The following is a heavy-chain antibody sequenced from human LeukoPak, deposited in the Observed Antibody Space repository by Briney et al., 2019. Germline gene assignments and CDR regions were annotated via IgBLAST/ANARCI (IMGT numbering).Heavy chain of an antibody. V-gene: IGHV3-21*01. CDR3: ARGTSLMTRTNRVVDY. CDR1: GFTFSSYS. Sequence: GGSLRLSCAASGFTFSSYSMNWVRQAPGKGLEWVSSISSSSSYIYYADSVKGRFTISRDNAKNSLYLQMNSLRAEDTAVYFCARGTSLMTRTNRVVDYWGQGTLVTVSS. J-gene: IGHJ4*02. CDR2: ISSSSSYI. D-gene: IGHD1-7*01.